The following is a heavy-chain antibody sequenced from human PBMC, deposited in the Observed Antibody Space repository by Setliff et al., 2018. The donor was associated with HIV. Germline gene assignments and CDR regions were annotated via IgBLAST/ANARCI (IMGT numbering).Heavy chain of an antibody. CDR2: VSYSGGT. J-gene: IGHJ4*02. V-gene: IGHV4-59*01. CDR3: ARARGRAKLSYYFDS. Sequence: KPSETLSLTCSVPSGSISVYYWSWVRQPPGRGLEWIGYVSYSGGTSYNPPLDSRVTMSIDTARDQFSLKLSSVTAADTAVYYCARARGRAKLSYYFDSWGQGRLVTVYS. CDR1: SGSISVYY.